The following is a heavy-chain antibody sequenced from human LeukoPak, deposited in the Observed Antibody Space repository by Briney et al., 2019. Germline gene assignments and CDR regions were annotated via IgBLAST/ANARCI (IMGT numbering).Heavy chain of an antibody. CDR2: IDYSGST. D-gene: IGHD2-15*01. Sequence: SETLSLTCTVSDGSLNSTSSYWGWVRQPPGKGLEWIGSIDYSGSTSYNASLKSRVTISVDTSKNKVSLRLSSVTAADTAVYYCARHVFRWLLNWFDPWGQGTLVTVSS. V-gene: IGHV4-39*01. J-gene: IGHJ5*02. CDR1: DGSLNSTSSY. CDR3: ARHVFRWLLNWFDP.